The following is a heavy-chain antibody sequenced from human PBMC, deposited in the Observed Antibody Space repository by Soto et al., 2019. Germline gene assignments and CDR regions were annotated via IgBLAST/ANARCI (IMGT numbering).Heavy chain of an antibody. CDR2: ISENGGST. Sequence: GGSLRLSCAASGFTFSNYAMSWVRQAPGKGLEWVSAISENGGSTYYADSVKGRFTISRDDSKSALSLQMNSLRAEDTAVYYCAKRTSVPGGHLDDYWGQGTLVTVSS. CDR3: AKRTSVPGGHLDDY. V-gene: IGHV3-23*01. CDR1: GFTFSNYA. D-gene: IGHD4-17*01. J-gene: IGHJ4*01.